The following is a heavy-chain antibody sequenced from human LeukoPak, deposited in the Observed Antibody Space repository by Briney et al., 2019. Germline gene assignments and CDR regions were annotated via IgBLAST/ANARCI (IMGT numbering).Heavy chain of an antibody. V-gene: IGHV3-21*06. Sequence: GGSLRLSCAASGFTFSSYNMNWVRQAPGKGLEWVSSITSSSSYIYYADSVKGRFTISRDNAQNSLYLQMDSLRVEDTAVYYCARRSGSYSGRYYYYMDVWGKGTTVTISS. J-gene: IGHJ6*03. CDR1: GFTFSSYN. CDR2: ITSSSSYI. CDR3: ARRSGSYSGRYYYYMDV. D-gene: IGHD3-10*01.